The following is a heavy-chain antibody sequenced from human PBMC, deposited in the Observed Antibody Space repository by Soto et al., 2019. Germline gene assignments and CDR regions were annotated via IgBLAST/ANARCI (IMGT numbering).Heavy chain of an antibody. Sequence: ASVKVSCKASGYTFTSYGISWVRQAPGQGLEWMGWISAYNGNTNYAQKLQGRVTMTTDTSTSTACMELRSLRSDDTAVYYCARGGDFWSGYFYGMDVWGQGTTVTVSS. CDR3: ARGGDFWSGYFYGMDV. CDR1: GYTFTSYG. J-gene: IGHJ6*02. V-gene: IGHV1-18*04. CDR2: ISAYNGNT. D-gene: IGHD3-3*01.